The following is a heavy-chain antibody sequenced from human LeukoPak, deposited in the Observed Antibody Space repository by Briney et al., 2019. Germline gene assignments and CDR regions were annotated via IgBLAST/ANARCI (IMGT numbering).Heavy chain of an antibody. CDR1: GFTFSSHA. CDR2: ISGSGGST. V-gene: IGHV3-23*01. J-gene: IGHJ4*02. D-gene: IGHD1-26*01. CDR3: ARGRDGRGYYAEFDY. Sequence: GGSLRLACAAFGFTFSSHAMSWIRQTPGRGLEWVSAISGSGGSTYYADSVKGRFTISRDTSKNTLYLQMNSLRAEDTAVYYCARGRDGRGYYAEFDYWGQGTLVTVSS.